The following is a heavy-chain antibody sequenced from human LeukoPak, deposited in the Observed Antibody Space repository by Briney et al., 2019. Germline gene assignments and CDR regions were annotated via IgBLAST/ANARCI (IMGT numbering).Heavy chain of an antibody. D-gene: IGHD2-2*02. CDR2: IYYSGST. CDR1: GGSISSSSYC. V-gene: IGHV4-39*07. CDR3: ASGNGYCSSTSCYTRYNWFDP. J-gene: IGHJ5*02. Sequence: SETLSLTCTVSGGSISSSSYCWGWIRQPPGKGLEWIGSIYYSGSTYYNPSLKSRVTISVDTSKNQFSLRLSSVTAADTAVYYCASGNGYCSSTSCYTRYNWFDPWGQGTLVTVSS.